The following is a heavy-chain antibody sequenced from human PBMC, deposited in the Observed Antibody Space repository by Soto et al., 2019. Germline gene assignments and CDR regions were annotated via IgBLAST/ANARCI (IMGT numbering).Heavy chain of an antibody. D-gene: IGHD4-4*01. J-gene: IGHJ5*02. CDR1: GYTFTSYY. Sequence: ASVKVSCKASGYTFTSYYMHWVRQAPGQGLEWMGITNPSGGSTSYAQKFQGRVTMTRDTSTSTVYMELSSLRSEDTAVYYCARVMTTKAAWFDPWGQGTLVTVSS. CDR3: ARVMTTKAAWFDP. V-gene: IGHV1-46*01. CDR2: TNPSGGST.